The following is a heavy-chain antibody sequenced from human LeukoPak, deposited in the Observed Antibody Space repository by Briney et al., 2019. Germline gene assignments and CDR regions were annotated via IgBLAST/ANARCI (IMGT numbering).Heavy chain of an antibody. J-gene: IGHJ6*02. Sequence: SETLSLTCTVSGGSMSSGSYYWSWIRQPAGKGLEWIGRIYTSGSTNYNPSLKSRVTISVDTSKSQFSLKLSSVTAADTAVYYCAGYYYGMDVWGQGTTVTVSS. CDR1: GGSMSSGSYY. V-gene: IGHV4-61*02. CDR3: AGYYYGMDV. CDR2: IYTSGST.